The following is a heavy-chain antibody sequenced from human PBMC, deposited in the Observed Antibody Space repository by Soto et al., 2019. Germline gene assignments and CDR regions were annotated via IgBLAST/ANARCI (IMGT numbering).Heavy chain of an antibody. Sequence: QVQLVQSGAEVKKPGSSVKVSCKASGGTFSSYAISWVRQAPGQGLEWMGGIIPIFGTANYAQKFQGRVTITADESTSTAYMELSRLRSEDTAVYYCAREGGYYYGSGSKNYNSPAFDIWGQGTMVTVSS. V-gene: IGHV1-69*01. CDR2: IIPIFGTA. CDR3: AREGGYYYGSGSKNYNSPAFDI. J-gene: IGHJ3*02. D-gene: IGHD3-10*01. CDR1: GGTFSSYA.